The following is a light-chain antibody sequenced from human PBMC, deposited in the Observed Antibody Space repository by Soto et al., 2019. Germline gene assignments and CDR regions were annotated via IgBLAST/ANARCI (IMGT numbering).Light chain of an antibody. CDR2: AAS. CDR3: QQANSFTWT. CDR1: QDISGW. Sequence: DIQMTQSPSSVSASVGDRVTITCRASQDISGWLAWFQKKPGKDPNLLIYAASILQSGVPSRFSGSGSGTDFNLTITYLQTEDFATYYCQQANSFTWTFGQGTKVDIK. V-gene: IGKV1D-12*01. J-gene: IGKJ1*01.